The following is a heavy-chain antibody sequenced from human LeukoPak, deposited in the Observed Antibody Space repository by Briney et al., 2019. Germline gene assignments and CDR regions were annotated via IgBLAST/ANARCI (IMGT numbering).Heavy chain of an antibody. J-gene: IGHJ4*02. D-gene: IGHD1/OR15-1a*01. CDR2: INQDGSDK. V-gene: IGHV3-7*01. Sequence: GGSLRLSCAASGFTFNSYWMSWVRQAPGKGLEWVANINQDGSDKNYVDSVKGRFTVSRDNAKNSLYLQMNSLRAEDTAVYYGARFSRTNIGYWGGEILVTVSS. CDR3: ARFSRTNIGY. CDR1: GFTFNSYW.